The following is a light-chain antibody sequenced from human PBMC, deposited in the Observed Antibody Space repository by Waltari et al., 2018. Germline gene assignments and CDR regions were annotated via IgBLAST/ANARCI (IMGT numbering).Light chain of an antibody. CDR2: RDI. V-gene: IGLV3-1*01. CDR1: NLQYKY. Sequence: YEMTQPPSLSVSPGQTASITCSGDNLQYKYVYWYQHKPGKSPLLILYRDIERPSGIPERFSGSNSGNTATLTISETQAMDEADYDCQAWDTSTGVVFGGGTKLTVL. CDR3: QAWDTSTGVV. J-gene: IGLJ2*01.